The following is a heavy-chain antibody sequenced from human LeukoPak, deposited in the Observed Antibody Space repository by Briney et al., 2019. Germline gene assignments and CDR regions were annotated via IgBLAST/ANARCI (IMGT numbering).Heavy chain of an antibody. D-gene: IGHD3-3*01. J-gene: IGHJ4*02. Sequence: GRSLRLSCVASGFTFSSYTMQWVRQAPGKGLDWVALMWGDGTNEYYADSVKGRFTISRDNAKNSLYLQMNSLRDEDTAVYYCARGWREFYFEYWGQGNLVTVSS. CDR3: ARGWREFYFEY. CDR1: GFTFSSYT. V-gene: IGHV3-33*01. CDR2: MWGDGTNE.